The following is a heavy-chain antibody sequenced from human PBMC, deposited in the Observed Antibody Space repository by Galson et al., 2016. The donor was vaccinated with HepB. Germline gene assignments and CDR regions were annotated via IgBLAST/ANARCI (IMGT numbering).Heavy chain of an antibody. CDR2: IWYDGSEE. J-gene: IGHJ4*02. CDR1: GFTFRNYG. V-gene: IGHV3-33*01. CDR3: ARSISRTNGPPFDY. D-gene: IGHD1-20*01. Sequence: RLSCAASGFTFRNYGMHWVRQAPGKGLEWVALIWYDGSEEYYADSVKGRFTISRDNSKNTLYLQMNSLRAEDTAVYYCARSISRTNGPPFDYWGQGTLVTVSS.